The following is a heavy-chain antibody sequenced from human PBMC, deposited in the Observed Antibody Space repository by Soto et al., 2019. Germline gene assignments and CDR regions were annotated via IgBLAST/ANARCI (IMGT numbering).Heavy chain of an antibody. CDR3: AQVRGVVALDGYFDC. D-gene: IGHD2-15*01. CDR1: GFTFSSFA. V-gene: IGHV3-23*01. CDR2: VSDSGGST. Sequence: EVQLLESGGGLVQPGGSLRLSCAASGFTFSSFAMTWVRQAPGKGLEWVSTVSDSGGSTYYADSVKGRFTISRDNSKNTLYLQMNSLRAEDTAVYFCAQVRGVVALDGYFDCWGQGTLVTVSS. J-gene: IGHJ4*02.